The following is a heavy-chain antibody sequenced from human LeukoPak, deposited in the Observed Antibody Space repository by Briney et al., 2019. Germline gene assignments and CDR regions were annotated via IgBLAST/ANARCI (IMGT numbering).Heavy chain of an antibody. CDR3: AKDVRRYNGACT. J-gene: IGHJ5*02. CDR2: ISASGGDT. CDR1: GFTFSSYA. V-gene: IGHV3-23*01. Sequence: GGSLRLSCAASGFTFSSYAMHWVRQAPGKGLEWVSGISASGGDTFYADSVKGRFTISRDNSKNTLSLQMNSLRVEDTAIYYCAKDVRRYNGACTWGQGTLVTVSS. D-gene: IGHD2-8*01.